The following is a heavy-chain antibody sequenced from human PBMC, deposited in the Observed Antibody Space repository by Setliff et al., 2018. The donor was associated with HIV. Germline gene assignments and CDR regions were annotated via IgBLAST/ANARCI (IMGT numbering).Heavy chain of an antibody. CDR1: GGPLSGYF. CDR3: ARGRDASTWYLSHFYSYYYLDV. D-gene: IGHD6-13*01. Sequence: PSETLSLTCTVSGGPLSGYFWTWIRQTPDKGLEWIGDINHSGTTNYNLSLKGRTTLSLDTSKNQLSLKLTSVVAADTGLYFCARGRDASTWYLSHFYSYYYLDVWGNGTTVTVSS. CDR2: INHSGTT. J-gene: IGHJ6*03. V-gene: IGHV4-34*01.